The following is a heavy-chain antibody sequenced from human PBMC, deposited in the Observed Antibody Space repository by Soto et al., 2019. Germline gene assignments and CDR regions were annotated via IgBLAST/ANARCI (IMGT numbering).Heavy chain of an antibody. V-gene: IGHV1-18*01. J-gene: IGHJ3*02. CDR1: GYTFTSYG. CDR2: ISAYNGNT. Sequence: GAAVKVSCKASGYTFTSYGISWVRPAPGQGLEWMGWISAYNGNTNYAQKLQGRVTMTTDTSTSTAYMELRSLRSDDTAVYYCATEMDWGGAFDIWGQGTIVTGSS. D-gene: IGHD7-27*01. CDR3: ATEMDWGGAFDI.